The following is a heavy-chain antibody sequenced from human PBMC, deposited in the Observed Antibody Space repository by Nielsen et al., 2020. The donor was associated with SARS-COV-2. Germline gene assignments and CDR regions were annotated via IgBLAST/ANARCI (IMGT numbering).Heavy chain of an antibody. J-gene: IGHJ4*02. Sequence: RQAPGKGLEWIGYIYYSGSTTYSPSLKTRVAISVDTSKNQFSLKLSSVTAADTAMYFCARGYGGNRFFFDYWGQGTLVTVSS. V-gene: IGHV4-59*01. CDR2: IYYSGST. D-gene: IGHD4-23*01. CDR3: ARGYGGNRFFFDY.